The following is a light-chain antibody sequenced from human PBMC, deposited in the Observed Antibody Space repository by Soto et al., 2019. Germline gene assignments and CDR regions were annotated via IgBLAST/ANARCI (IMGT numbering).Light chain of an antibody. Sequence: EIVMTHAPSTVSLSPVGRATLACRGSQSVSSNLAWYQQKPGQSPRLLIYDASTRATGIPARFSGSGSGTDFTLTISSLQSEDFAIYYCQHYDNWPPVTFGQGTRLEIK. V-gene: IGKV3-15*01. J-gene: IGKJ5*01. CDR2: DAS. CDR3: QHYDNWPPVT. CDR1: QSVSSN.